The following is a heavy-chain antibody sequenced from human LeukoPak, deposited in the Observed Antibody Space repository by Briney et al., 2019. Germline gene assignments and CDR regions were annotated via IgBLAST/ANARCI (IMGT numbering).Heavy chain of an antibody. D-gene: IGHD3-3*01. CDR3: ARALYDFWSGYTLAY. J-gene: IGHJ4*02. CDR1: VFLVSRNY. V-gene: IGHV3-66*02. Sequence: GGSVRLSFPDPVFLVSRNYLSWVRLAPGQGLEWVSVLYSGGSTYYADSVKVRFTISRDNSMYTLYLQMNSLRAEDTAVYYCARALYDFWSGYTLAYWRQGTLVTVSS. CDR2: LYSGGST.